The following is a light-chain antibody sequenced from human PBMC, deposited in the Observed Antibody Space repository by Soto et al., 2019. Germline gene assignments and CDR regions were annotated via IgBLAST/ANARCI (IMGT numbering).Light chain of an antibody. CDR3: QQLNAYPIT. Sequence: IQLTQSPSSLSASVGDRVTITCRASQGISSDLAWYQQTPGKVPKLLIYDASTLQSGVPSRFSGSGSGTDFTLTISSLQPEDFATYYCQQLNAYPITFGQGTRLEIK. V-gene: IGKV1-9*01. CDR2: DAS. CDR1: QGISSD. J-gene: IGKJ5*01.